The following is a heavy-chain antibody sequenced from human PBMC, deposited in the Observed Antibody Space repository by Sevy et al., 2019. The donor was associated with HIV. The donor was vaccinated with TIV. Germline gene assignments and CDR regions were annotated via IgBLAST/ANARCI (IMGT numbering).Heavy chain of an antibody. Sequence: SETLSLTCTVSGDSISTHNWWNWVRQAPGKGLEWIGEIHHTGSVHYSPSLQSRVTISMDKSGNQFSLKLTSVTAADTALYYCARPIISTAYTGDYWGQGILVTVSS. CDR3: ARPIISTAYTGDY. CDR2: IHHTGSV. D-gene: IGHD5-18*01. CDR1: GDSISTHNW. J-gene: IGHJ4*02. V-gene: IGHV4-4*02.